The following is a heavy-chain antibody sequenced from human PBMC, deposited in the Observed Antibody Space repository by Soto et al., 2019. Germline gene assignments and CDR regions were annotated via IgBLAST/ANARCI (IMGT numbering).Heavy chain of an antibody. CDR3: ARVTYDYIWGSYRPTCNWFDP. D-gene: IGHD3-16*02. V-gene: IGHV3-66*01. Sequence: EVQLVESGGGLVQPGGSLRLSCAASGFTVSSNYMSWVRQAPGKGLEWVSVIYSGGSTNYADSVKGRFTISEDNAKNTLYRQMNRRRAENTAVYYCARVTYDYIWGSYRPTCNWFDPWGQGTLVTVSS. CDR2: IYSGGST. J-gene: IGHJ5*02. CDR1: GFTVSSNY.